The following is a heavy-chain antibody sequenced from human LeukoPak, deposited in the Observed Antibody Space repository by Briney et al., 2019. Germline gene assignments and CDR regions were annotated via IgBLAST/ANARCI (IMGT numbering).Heavy chain of an antibody. J-gene: IGHJ4*02. CDR3: ARGGSGSPHLFDY. CDR1: GYTLTELS. CDR2: IIPIFGTA. Sequence: SVKVSCKVSGYTLTELSMHWVRQAPGKGLEWMGGIIPIFGTANYAQKFQGRVTITADKSTSTAYMELSSLRSEDTAVYYCARGGSGSPHLFDYWGQGTLVTVSS. V-gene: IGHV1-69*06. D-gene: IGHD6-19*01.